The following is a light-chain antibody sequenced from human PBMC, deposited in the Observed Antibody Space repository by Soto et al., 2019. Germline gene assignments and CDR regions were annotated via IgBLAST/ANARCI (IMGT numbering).Light chain of an antibody. V-gene: IGKV3-20*01. J-gene: IGKJ1*01. CDR1: QSVNTK. CDR3: QQYGTSLWT. Sequence: EVVLTQSPVTLSLSPGERATLSCRASQSVNTKLAWYQQKPGQAPTLLIYGVSRRATGIPDRFSGSGSGTDFNLSISRLEPEDFAVYYCQQYGTSLWTFGHGTKVDIK. CDR2: GVS.